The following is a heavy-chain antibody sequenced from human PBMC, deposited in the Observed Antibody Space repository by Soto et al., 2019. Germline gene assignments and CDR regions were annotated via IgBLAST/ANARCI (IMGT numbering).Heavy chain of an antibody. J-gene: IGHJ6*02. CDR1: GFIFSNYA. CDR2: ISGSGVNT. CDR3: AKDFLQDWGQDCYYGMDV. Sequence: GGSLRLSCAASGFIFSNYAMSWVRQAPGKGPEWVSSISGSGVNTFYADSVKGRFTISRDNSKNMLYLQMSSLRAEDTALYYCAKDFLQDWGQDCYYGMDVWGQGTTVTVSS. V-gene: IGHV3-23*01. D-gene: IGHD7-27*01.